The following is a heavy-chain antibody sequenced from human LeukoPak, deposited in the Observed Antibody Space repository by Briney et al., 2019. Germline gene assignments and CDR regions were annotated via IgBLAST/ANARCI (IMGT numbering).Heavy chain of an antibody. V-gene: IGHV1-18*01. CDR3: ARGYYYGSTEPYWYSDL. CDR1: GYTFTSYG. Sequence: ASVKVSCKASGYTFTSYGISWVRQAPGQGLEWMGWISAYNGNTNYAQKLQGRVTMTTDTSTSTAYMELRSLRSDDTAVYYCARGYYYGSTEPYWYSDLWGRGTLVTVSS. CDR2: ISAYNGNT. D-gene: IGHD3-10*01. J-gene: IGHJ2*01.